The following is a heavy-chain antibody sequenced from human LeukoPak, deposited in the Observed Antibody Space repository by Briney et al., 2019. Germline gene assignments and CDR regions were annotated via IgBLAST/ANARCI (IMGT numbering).Heavy chain of an antibody. CDR2: ISGSGGNT. CDR3: AKDADYYYGSGNSMDV. V-gene: IGHV3-23*01. J-gene: IGHJ6*03. D-gene: IGHD3-10*01. Sequence: GGSLRLSCAASGFTFSSYAMSWVSQAPGKGLEWVSAISGSGGNTYYADSVKGRFTISRDNSKNTLYLQMNSLRAEDTAIYYCAKDADYYYGSGNSMDVWGKGTTVTVSS. CDR1: GFTFSSYA.